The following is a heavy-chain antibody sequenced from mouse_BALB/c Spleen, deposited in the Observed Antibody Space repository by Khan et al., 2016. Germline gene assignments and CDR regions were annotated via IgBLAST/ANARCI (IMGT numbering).Heavy chain of an antibody. Sequence: EVELVESGGGLVKPGGSLKLSCAASGFTFSSYTMSWVRQTPEKRLEWVATISSDGGNTYFPDSVKGRFTISRDNAKNNLYLQMSSLSSEDTALYYCARYRPHWYFDVWGAGTTVTVSS. CDR3: ARYRPHWYFDV. CDR2: ISSDGGNT. V-gene: IGHV5-9*03. CDR1: GFTFSSYT. J-gene: IGHJ1*01.